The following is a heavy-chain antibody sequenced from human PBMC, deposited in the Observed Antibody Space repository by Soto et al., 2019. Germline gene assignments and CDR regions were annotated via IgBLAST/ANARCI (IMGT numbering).Heavy chain of an antibody. D-gene: IGHD1-26*01. CDR3: AHRHELGSFDI. J-gene: IGHJ3*02. Sequence: GSGPTLVNPTQTLTLTCTFSGFSLSTRAVGVGWIRQPPGKALEWLALIYWNDDKRYSPSLKNRLTITEDTSKNHVVLTMTNMDPVDTATYYCAHRHELGSFDIWGQGTKVTVSS. V-gene: IGHV2-5*01. CDR2: IYWNDDK. CDR1: GFSLSTRAVG.